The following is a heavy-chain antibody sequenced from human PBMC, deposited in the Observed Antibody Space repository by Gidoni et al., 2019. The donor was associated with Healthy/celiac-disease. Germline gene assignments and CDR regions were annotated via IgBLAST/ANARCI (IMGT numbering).Heavy chain of an antibody. Sequence: EVQLVESGGGVVQPGRSLSIVCAASGFTFDDYAMHWARPAPGKGLEWGSGISWNSGSIGYADSVKGRFTISRDNAKNSLYLQMNSLRAEDTALYYCAKDPHNWSEYYFDYWGQGTLVTVSS. CDR3: AKDPHNWSEYYFDY. D-gene: IGHD1-20*01. CDR2: ISWNSGSI. CDR1: GFTFDDYA. J-gene: IGHJ4*02. V-gene: IGHV3-9*01.